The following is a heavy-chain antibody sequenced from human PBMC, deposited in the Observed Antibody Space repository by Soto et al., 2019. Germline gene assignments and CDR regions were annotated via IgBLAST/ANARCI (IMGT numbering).Heavy chain of an antibody. CDR1: GLDFSSEV. J-gene: IGHJ6*02. Sequence: PGGSLRLSCAASGLDFSSEVMCWVRQAPGKGLEWVSSISGSGRTIYHADSMRGRFAISRDNSKNSLYLQLNNLRVDDTAVYYCAKVGPPYYYGMEVWGEGTKVTVS. D-gene: IGHD1-26*01. V-gene: IGHV3-23*01. CDR2: ISGSGRTI. CDR3: AKVGPPYYYGMEV.